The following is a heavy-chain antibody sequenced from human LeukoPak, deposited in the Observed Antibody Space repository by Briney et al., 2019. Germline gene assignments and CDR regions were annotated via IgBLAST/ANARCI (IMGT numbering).Heavy chain of an antibody. CDR2: IYYSGST. CDR1: GGSLSSYY. D-gene: IGHD3-10*01. CDR3: ARARMVRGGYYGMDV. Sequence: SETLSLTCTVSGGSLSSYYWSWIRQPPGKGLEWIGYIYYSGSTNYNPSLKSRVTISVDTSKNQFSLKLSSVTAADTAVYYCARARMVRGGYYGMDVWGQGTTVTVSS. J-gene: IGHJ6*02. V-gene: IGHV4-59*01.